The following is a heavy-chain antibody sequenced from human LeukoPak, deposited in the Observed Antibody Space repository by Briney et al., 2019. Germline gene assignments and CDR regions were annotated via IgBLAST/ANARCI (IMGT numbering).Heavy chain of an antibody. J-gene: IGHJ5*02. Sequence: SEILSMNCAVSGYSISSGYYWGWIREAPGKGLEWISNIYHICITYYNPSLKNQVTISLDNSKNQFSLKLRSVTAADTAVYYCARSVVTATLGWFDPWGQGTLVTVSS. CDR2: IYHICIT. V-gene: IGHV4-38-2*01. CDR1: GYSISSGYY. CDR3: ARSVVTATLGWFDP. D-gene: IGHD2-21*02.